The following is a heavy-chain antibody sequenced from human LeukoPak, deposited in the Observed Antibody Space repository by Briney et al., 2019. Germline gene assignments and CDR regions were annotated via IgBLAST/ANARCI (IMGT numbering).Heavy chain of an antibody. D-gene: IGHD1-26*01. J-gene: IGHJ4*02. CDR2: ISHDGNSK. CDR3: ARVGSRGYYFDY. V-gene: IGHV3-30*04. CDR1: GFTFSSNV. Sequence: GRSLRLSCAASGFTFSSNVMHWVRQAPGRGLEWVAAISHDGNSKYYADSVKGRFTISRDNSKNTLYVQMNSLTAEDTAVFYCARVGSRGYYFDYWGQGTLVSVSS.